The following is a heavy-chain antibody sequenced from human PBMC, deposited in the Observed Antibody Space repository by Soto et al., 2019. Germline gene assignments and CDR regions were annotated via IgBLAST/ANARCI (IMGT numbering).Heavy chain of an antibody. CDR3: ARDGRYCSGGSCYSPFDYYYYGMDV. D-gene: IGHD2-15*01. Sequence: PGGSLRLSCAASGFTFSSYSMNWVRQAPGKGLEWVSSISSSSSYIHYADSVKGRFTISRDNAKNSLYLQMNSLRAEDTAVYYCARDGRYCSGGSCYSPFDYYYYGMDVWGQGTTVTVSS. CDR1: GFTFSSYS. J-gene: IGHJ6*02. CDR2: ISSSSSYI. V-gene: IGHV3-21*01.